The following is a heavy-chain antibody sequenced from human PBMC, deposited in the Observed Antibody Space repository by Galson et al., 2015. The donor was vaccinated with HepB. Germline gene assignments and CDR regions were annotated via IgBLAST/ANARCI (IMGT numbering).Heavy chain of an antibody. J-gene: IGHJ5*02. Sequence: SLRLSCAASGFAFSRYWMSWVRQAPGKGLEWVANINQDGSEKYYVDSVKGRFTISRDKRKKSLYLQMRSLRAEDTAVYYCARHSWFEPWGQGTLVSVSS. CDR1: GFAFSRYW. CDR3: ARHSWFEP. V-gene: IGHV3-7*03. CDR2: INQDGSEK.